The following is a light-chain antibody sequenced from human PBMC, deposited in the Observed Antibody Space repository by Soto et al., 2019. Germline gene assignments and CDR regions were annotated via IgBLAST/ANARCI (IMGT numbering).Light chain of an antibody. CDR3: QKYNSAPLT. CDR1: QAIGAY. V-gene: IGKV1-27*01. Sequence: DIQVTQSPSSLSASLGDRVTITCRANQAIGAYLAWCQQQPGKVSKLLIYAASALQSGVPSRFSGSGSGTDFTLTISSLQPEDIATYYCQKYNSAPLTFGGGTKVEI. J-gene: IGKJ4*01. CDR2: AAS.